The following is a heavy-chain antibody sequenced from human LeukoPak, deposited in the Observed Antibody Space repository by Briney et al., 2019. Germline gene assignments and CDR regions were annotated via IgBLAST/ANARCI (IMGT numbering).Heavy chain of an antibody. D-gene: IGHD3-3*01. CDR1: GYTFTSYG. CDR3: AGRSRWLLSY. V-gene: IGHV1-18*01. Sequence: ASVKVSCKSSGYTFTSYGISWVRQAPGQGLEWMGWISAYNGNTNYAQKLQGRVTMTIDTSTSTAYMELRSLRSDDTAVYYCAGRSRWLLSYWGQGTLVTVSS. CDR2: ISAYNGNT. J-gene: IGHJ4*02.